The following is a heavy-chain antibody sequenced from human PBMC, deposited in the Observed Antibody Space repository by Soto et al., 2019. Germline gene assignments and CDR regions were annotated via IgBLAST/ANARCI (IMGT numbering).Heavy chain of an antibody. CDR3: AKLTTAMVTSPIDY. V-gene: IGHV3-23*01. D-gene: IGHD5-18*01. CDR2: ISGSGGST. CDR1: GFTFSSYA. J-gene: IGHJ4*02. Sequence: GGSLRLSCAASGFTFSSYAMSWVRQAPGKGLEWVSAISGSGGSTYYADSVKGRFTISRDNSKNTLYLQMNSLRAEDTAVYYCAKLTTAMVTSPIDYWGQGTLVTVSS.